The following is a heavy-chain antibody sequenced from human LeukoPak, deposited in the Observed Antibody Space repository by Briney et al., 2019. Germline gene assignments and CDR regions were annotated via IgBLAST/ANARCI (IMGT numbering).Heavy chain of an antibody. Sequence: ASVKVSCKASGYTFTGYYMHWVRQAPGQGLEWMGRINPNSGGTNYAQKFQGRVTMTRDTSISTAYMELSRLRSDDTAVYYCARDDEYSSGWYDHYYYGMDVWGQGTTVTVS. J-gene: IGHJ6*02. CDR1: GYTFTGYY. D-gene: IGHD6-19*01. V-gene: IGHV1-2*02. CDR3: ARDDEYSSGWYDHYYYGMDV. CDR2: INPNSGGT.